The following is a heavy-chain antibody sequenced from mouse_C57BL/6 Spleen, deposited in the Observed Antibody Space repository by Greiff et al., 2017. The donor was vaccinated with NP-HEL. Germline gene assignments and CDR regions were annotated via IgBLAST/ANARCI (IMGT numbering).Heavy chain of an antibody. CDR1: GYTFTDYY. CDR2: IYPGSGNT. V-gene: IGHV1-76*01. J-gene: IGHJ1*03. D-gene: IGHD2-4*01. Sequence: QVQLQQSGAELVRPGASVKLSCKASGYTFTDYYINWVKQRPGQGLEWIARIYPGSGNTYYNEKFKGKATLTAEKSSSTAYMQLSSLTSEDSAVYFCARCYDYDVMSYWYFDVWGTGTTVTVSS. CDR3: ARCYDYDVMSYWYFDV.